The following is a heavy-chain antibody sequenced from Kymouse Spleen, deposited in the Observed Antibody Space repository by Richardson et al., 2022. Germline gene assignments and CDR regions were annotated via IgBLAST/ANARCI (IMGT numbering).Heavy chain of an antibody. Sequence: EVQLVESGGGLVKPGGSLRLSCAASGFTFSNAWMSWVRQAPGKGLEWVGRIKSKTDGGTTDYAAPVKGRFTISRDDSKNTLYLQMNSLKTEDTAVYYCTTSTVTYLYYYYYGMDVWGQGTTVTVSS. J-gene: IGHJ6*02. CDR1: GFTFSNAW. CDR3: TTSTVTYLYYYYYGMDV. V-gene: IGHV3-15*01. D-gene: IGHD4-11,IGHD4-11*01. CDR2: IKSKTDGGTT.